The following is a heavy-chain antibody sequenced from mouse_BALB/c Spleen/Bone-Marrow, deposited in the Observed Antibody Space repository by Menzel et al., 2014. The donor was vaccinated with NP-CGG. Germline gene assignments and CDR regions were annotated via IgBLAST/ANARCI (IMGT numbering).Heavy chain of an antibody. V-gene: IGHV6-6*01. D-gene: IGHD2-2*01. Sequence: EVQRVESGGGLVQPGGSMRLSCSASGFTFSDTWMDWVRQSPEKGLEWVVEIRTKADNYAAYSAESVKGRSAISRDDSKRSVYLQMNNLRAEDTGIYYCTPHGSFAFWGQGTLVTVSA. CDR1: GFTFSDTW. CDR2: IRTKADNYAA. J-gene: IGHJ3*01. CDR3: TPHGSFAF.